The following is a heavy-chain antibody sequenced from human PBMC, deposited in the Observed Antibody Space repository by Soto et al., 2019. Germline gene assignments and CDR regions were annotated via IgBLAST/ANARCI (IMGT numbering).Heavy chain of an antibody. V-gene: IGHV1-69*12. CDR2: XIPIFATV. CDR1: GGTXXTXA. J-gene: IGHJ6*02. Sequence: QVQLLQSGAEVRKPGSSVRVSCEASGGTXXTXAXXXXXXXXXQGLXXXXXXIPIFATVNFAQKFQGRVTITADESTTTVXMXLRSXRSEXXXVYYCAXGAVAGTPTSYYYYGMDVWGQGTKVTVS. CDR3: AXGAVAGTPTSYYYYGMDV. D-gene: IGHD6-19*01.